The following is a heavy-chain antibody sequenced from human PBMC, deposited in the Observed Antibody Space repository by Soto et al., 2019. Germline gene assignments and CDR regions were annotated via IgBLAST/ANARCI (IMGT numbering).Heavy chain of an antibody. V-gene: IGHV4-59*08. CDR3: ARHNYGSGSTYFDY. J-gene: IGHJ4*02. CDR1: SDSSSSYK. D-gene: IGHD3-10*01. CDR2: IYYSGST. Sequence: PSETLSLTCTVSSDSSSSYKWSWIRQTPGKGLEWIGYIYYSGSTNYNPSLKSRVTISVDTSKNQFSLKLNSMTAADTAVYYCARHNYGSGSTYFDYWGQGTLVTVSS.